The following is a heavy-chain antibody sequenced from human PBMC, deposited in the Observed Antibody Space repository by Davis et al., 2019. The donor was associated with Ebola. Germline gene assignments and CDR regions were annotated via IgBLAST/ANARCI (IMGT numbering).Heavy chain of an antibody. V-gene: IGHV1-2*04. CDR1: GGTFSSYA. D-gene: IGHD3-10*01. CDR2: INPNSGGT. Sequence: ASVKVSCKASGGTFSSYAISWVRQAPGQGLEWMGWINPNSGGTNYAQKFQGWVTMTRDTSISTAYIELSRLRSDDTAVYYCARDLTRRGSGSYYADIYYYGMDVWGQGTTVTVSS. J-gene: IGHJ6*02. CDR3: ARDLTRRGSGSYYADIYYYGMDV.